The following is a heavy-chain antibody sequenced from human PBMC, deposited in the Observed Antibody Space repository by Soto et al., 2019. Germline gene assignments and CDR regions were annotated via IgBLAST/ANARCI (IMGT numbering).Heavy chain of an antibody. V-gene: IGHV1-69*13. CDR3: ASTIWFGESFSSYYYYGMDV. Sequence: ASVKVSCKASGGTFSSYAISWVRQAPGQGLEWMGGIIPIFGTANYAQKFQGRVTITADESTSTAYMELSSLRSEDTAVYYCASTIWFGESFSSYYYYGMDVWGQGTTVTVSS. CDR1: GGTFSSYA. D-gene: IGHD3-10*01. CDR2: IIPIFGTA. J-gene: IGHJ6*02.